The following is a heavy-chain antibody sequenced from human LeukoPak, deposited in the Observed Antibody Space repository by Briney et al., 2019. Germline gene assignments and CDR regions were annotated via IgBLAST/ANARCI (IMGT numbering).Heavy chain of an antibody. J-gene: IGHJ6*02. Sequence: PSETLSLTCTVSGGSISSYYWIWVRQPPGKGLEGIGYISYSGSTNYNPSLTSRVTISVDTSKNQFSLKLSSVTAADTAVYYCARAGYCSATSCHWVPLVWGQGTTVTVSS. V-gene: IGHV4-59*01. CDR1: GGSISSYY. D-gene: IGHD2-2*03. CDR3: ARAGYCSATSCHWVPLV. CDR2: ISYSGST.